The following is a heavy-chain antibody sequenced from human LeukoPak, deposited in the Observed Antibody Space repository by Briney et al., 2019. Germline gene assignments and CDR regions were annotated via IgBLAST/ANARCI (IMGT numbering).Heavy chain of an antibody. J-gene: IGHJ3*02. CDR1: GFTFSSYG. CDR2: IWYDGSNK. D-gene: IGHD3-10*01. CDR3: ARDPSIMVWGVRGAFDI. Sequence: GGSLRLSCAASGFTFSSYGMHWVRQAPGKGLEWVAVIWYDGSNKYYADSVKGRFTISRDNSKNTLYLQMNSLRAEDTAVYYCARDPSIMVWGVRGAFDIWGQGTMVTVSS. V-gene: IGHV3-33*01.